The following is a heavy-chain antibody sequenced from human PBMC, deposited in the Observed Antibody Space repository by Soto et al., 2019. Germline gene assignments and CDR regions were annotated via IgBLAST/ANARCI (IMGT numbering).Heavy chain of an antibody. CDR1: RFTFSSYA. V-gene: IGHV3-23*01. CDR3: ARRSSGWYFDY. CDR2: ISGSGGST. Sequence: EVQLLESGGGLVQPGGSLRLCYAASRFTFSSYAMSWVRQAPGKGLEWVSVISGSGGSTYYADSVKGRFTISRDNSKNXXXVQMNSLRAEDTAVYYCARRSSGWYFDYWGQGTLVTVSS. D-gene: IGHD6-19*01. J-gene: IGHJ4*02.